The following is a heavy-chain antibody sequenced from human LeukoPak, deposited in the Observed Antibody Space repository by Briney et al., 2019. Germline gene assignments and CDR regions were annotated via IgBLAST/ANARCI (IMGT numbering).Heavy chain of an antibody. CDR3: AKDSYYYGSGSSDY. CDR1: GFTFSSYG. V-gene: IGHV3-30*18. CDR2: ISYDGSNK. J-gene: IGHJ4*02. D-gene: IGHD3-10*01. Sequence: PGGSLRLSCAASGFTFSSYGMHWVRQAPGKGLEWVAVISYDGSNKYYADSVKGRFTISRDNSKNTLYLQMNSLRAEDTAVYYCAKDSYYYGSGSSDYWGQGTLVTVSS.